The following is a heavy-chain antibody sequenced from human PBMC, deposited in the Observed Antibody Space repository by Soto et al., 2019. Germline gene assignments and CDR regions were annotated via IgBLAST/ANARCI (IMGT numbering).Heavy chain of an antibody. CDR1: GGTFSSHT. CDR2: FVPLFGSA. V-gene: IGHV1-69*01. Sequence: QVQLVQSGAEVKKPGSSMKVSCKASGGTFSSHTIVWVRQAPGQGLEWMGGFVPLFGSARIAQKFQGRVVITADASTSTVFLEVNNLTSEDTATYYCAREDDTTGHYSWFDPWGQGTLVTVSS. D-gene: IGHD1-26*01. J-gene: IGHJ5*02. CDR3: AREDDTTGHYSWFDP.